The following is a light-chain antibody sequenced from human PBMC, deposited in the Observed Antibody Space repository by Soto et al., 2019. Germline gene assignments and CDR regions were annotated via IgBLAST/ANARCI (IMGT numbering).Light chain of an antibody. V-gene: IGKV3D-15*01. CDR2: LAS. CDR1: QSINSD. J-gene: IGKJ1*01. CDR3: QQYNNWPWT. Sequence: EIVMTQSPATLSVSPGESATLSCRASQSINSDLAWYQQKPGQAPRLVIYLASTRPTGIPARFSGSGSGTEFTLTISSLQSEDFAVYYCQQYNNWPWTFGQGTKVEIK.